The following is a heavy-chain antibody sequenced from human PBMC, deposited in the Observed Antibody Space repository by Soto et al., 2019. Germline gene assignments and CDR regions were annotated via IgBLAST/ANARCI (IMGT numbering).Heavy chain of an antibody. Sequence: EVQLVESGGGSGQPGGSLRLSCVASGYTFNSHEMNWIRQTPGKGLEWISSISGSGTTKYADSVKVRFTISRDNAHKSIYLEMTSLRVEDTGVYYCARGGIHWGQGALVTVSS. CDR3: ARGGIH. CDR1: GYTFNSHE. J-gene: IGHJ4*02. V-gene: IGHV3-48*03. CDR2: ISGSGTT. D-gene: IGHD6-13*01.